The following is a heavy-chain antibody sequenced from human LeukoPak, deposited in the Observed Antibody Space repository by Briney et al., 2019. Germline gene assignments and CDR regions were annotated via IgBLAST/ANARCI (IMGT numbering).Heavy chain of an antibody. J-gene: IGHJ4*02. CDR1: GVSISSYY. V-gene: IGHV4-4*07. D-gene: IGHD5/OR15-5a*01. CDR2: VYASGSA. Sequence: SETLSLTCRVSGVSISSYYWCWIPQPPGKGLEWIGRVYASGSASYNPSLKSRVTMSVDTSKKQFSLKLSSVTAADTAVYYCARDSVGFDYWGQGTLVTVSS. CDR3: ARDSVGFDY.